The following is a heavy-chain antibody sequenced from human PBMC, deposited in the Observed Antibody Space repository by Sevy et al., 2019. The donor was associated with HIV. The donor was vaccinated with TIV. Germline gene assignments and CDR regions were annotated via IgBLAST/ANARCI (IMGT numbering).Heavy chain of an antibody. CDR2: IKSKTDGGTT. CDR1: GFTFSNAW. Sequence: GGSLRLSCAASGFTFSNAWMSWVRQAPGKGLEWVGRIKSKTDGGTTDYAAPVKGRFTISRDDSKNTLYLQMNSLKTEETAVYYCTTVLGFLEWLLGAAYGMDVWGQGTTVTVSS. J-gene: IGHJ6*02. CDR3: TTVLGFLEWLLGAAYGMDV. D-gene: IGHD3-3*01. V-gene: IGHV3-15*01.